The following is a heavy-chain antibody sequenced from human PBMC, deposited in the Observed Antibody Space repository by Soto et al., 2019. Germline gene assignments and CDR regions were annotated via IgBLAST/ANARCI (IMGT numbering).Heavy chain of an antibody. V-gene: IGHV3-30*18. D-gene: IGHD3-16*02. Sequence: QVQLVESGGGVVQPGRSLRLSCAASGFTFSSYGMHWVRQAPGKGLEWVAVISYDGSNKYYADSVKGRFTISRDNSKNPLYLQMNSLRAEDTAVYYCAKSGKIAFGGVIVRGFFDYWGQGTLVTVSS. CDR3: AKSGKIAFGGVIVRGFFDY. CDR2: ISYDGSNK. CDR1: GFTFSSYG. J-gene: IGHJ4*02.